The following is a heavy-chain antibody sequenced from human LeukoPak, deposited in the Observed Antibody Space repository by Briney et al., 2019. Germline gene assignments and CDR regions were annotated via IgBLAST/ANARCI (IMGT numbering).Heavy chain of an antibody. J-gene: IGHJ3*02. CDR1: GYTFTNYA. CDR3: AREADWYQIKDAFDI. CDR2: INAGNGDT. Sequence: ASVKVSCKASGYTFTNYAMNWVRQAPGQRLEWMGWINAGNGDTKYSQKFQGRVTITRDTSAKTAYMELSSLRSEDTAVYYCAREADWYQIKDAFDIWGQGTMVTVSS. V-gene: IGHV1-3*01. D-gene: IGHD3-9*01.